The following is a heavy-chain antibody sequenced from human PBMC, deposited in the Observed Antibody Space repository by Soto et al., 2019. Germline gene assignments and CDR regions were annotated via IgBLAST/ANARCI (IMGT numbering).Heavy chain of an antibody. V-gene: IGHV1-69*13. J-gene: IGHJ4*02. CDR3: ARDINRNRDDYSEDYFDY. CDR1: GGTFSSYA. D-gene: IGHD4-4*01. Sequence: ASVKVSCKASGGTFSSYAISWVRQAPGQGLEWMGGIIPIFGTANYAQKFQGRVTITADESTSTAYMELSSLRSEDTAVYYCARDINRNRDDYSEDYFDYWGQGTLVTVSS. CDR2: IIPIFGTA.